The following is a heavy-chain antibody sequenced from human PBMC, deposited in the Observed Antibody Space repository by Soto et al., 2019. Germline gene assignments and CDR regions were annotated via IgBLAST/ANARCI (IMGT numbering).Heavy chain of an antibody. CDR3: VLLPGGQYDYVWGSYRYTGAY. CDR1: GFTFSSYG. Sequence: QVQLVESGGGVVQPGRSLRLSCAASGFTFSSYGMHWVRQAPGKGLEWVAVISYDGSNKYYADSVKGRFTISRDNSKNTLYLQMNSLRAEDTAVYYCVLLPGGQYDYVWGSYRYTGAYWGQGTLVTVSS. D-gene: IGHD3-16*02. J-gene: IGHJ4*02. V-gene: IGHV3-30*03. CDR2: ISYDGSNK.